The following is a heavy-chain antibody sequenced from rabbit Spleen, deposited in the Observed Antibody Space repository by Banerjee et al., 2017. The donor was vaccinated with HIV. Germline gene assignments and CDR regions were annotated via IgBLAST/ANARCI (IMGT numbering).Heavy chain of an antibody. D-gene: IGHD6-1*01. CDR2: INAITGKA. Sequence: QEQLVESGGGLVKPGGSLKLSCTASGFSFSNKAVMCWVRQAPGKGLEWIACINAITGKAVYASWAKGRFTFSKTSSTTVTLQMTSLTAADTATYFWARGANVGSYGLNLWGPGTLVTVS. J-gene: IGHJ4*01. V-gene: IGHV1S45*01. CDR1: GFSFSNKAV. CDR3: ARGANVGSYGLNL.